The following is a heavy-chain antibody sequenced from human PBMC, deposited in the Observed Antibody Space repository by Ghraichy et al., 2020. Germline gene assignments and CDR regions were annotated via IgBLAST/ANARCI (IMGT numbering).Heavy chain of an antibody. Sequence: SVKVSCKASGGTFSSYAISWVRQAPGQGLEWMGGIIPILGIANYAQKFQGRVTITADKSTSTAYMELSSLRSEDTAVYYCARLNQQLWFGELSPEYYGMDVWGQGTTVTVSS. V-gene: IGHV1-69*10. CDR2: IIPILGIA. CDR3: ARLNQQLWFGELSPEYYGMDV. D-gene: IGHD3-10*01. CDR1: GGTFSSYA. J-gene: IGHJ6*02.